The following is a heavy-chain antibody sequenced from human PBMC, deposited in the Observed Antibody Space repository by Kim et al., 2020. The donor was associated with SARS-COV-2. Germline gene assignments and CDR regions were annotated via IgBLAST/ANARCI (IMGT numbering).Heavy chain of an antibody. CDR2: IYYSGST. J-gene: IGHJ2*01. CDR1: GGTISSYY. CDR3: ARFHREWVHYTANWYYYL. V-gene: IGHV4-59*01. Sequence: SETLSLTCTVSGGTISSYYLSWVRQPPGKGLEWIGYIYYSGSTNYNPSLKSLPTISVDTSNNQFSLKLISVTAADTAVYDCARFHREWVHYTANWYYYL. D-gene: IGHD2-21*02.